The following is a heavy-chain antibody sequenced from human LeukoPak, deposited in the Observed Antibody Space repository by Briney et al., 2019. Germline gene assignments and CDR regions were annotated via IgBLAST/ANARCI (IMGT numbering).Heavy chain of an antibody. CDR1: GFTFDDYA. Sequence: PGGSLRLSCAASGFTFDDYAMHWVRQAPGKGLEWVSGISWNSGSIGYADSVKGRFTISRDNAKNSLYLQMNSLRAEDTALYYCAKGSPPRIAVAGTYADYWGQGTLVTVSS. J-gene: IGHJ4*02. V-gene: IGHV3-9*01. D-gene: IGHD6-19*01. CDR2: ISWNSGSI. CDR3: AKGSPPRIAVAGTYADY.